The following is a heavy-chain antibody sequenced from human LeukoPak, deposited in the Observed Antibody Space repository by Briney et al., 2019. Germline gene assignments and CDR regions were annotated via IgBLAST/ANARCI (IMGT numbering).Heavy chain of an antibody. CDR2: IYHSGST. CDR1: GGSISSGGYS. V-gene: IGHV4-30-2*01. Sequence: SETLSLTCAVSGGSISSGGYSWSWIRQPPGKGLEWIGYIYHSGSTYYNPSLKSRVTISVDRSKNQFSLKLSSVTAADTAVYYCARETTYCSGGSCSIGWFGPWGQGTLVTVSS. CDR3: ARETTYCSGGSCSIGWFGP. J-gene: IGHJ5*02. D-gene: IGHD2-15*01.